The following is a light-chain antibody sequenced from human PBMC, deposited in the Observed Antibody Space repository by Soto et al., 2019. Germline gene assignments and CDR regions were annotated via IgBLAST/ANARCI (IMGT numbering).Light chain of an antibody. CDR3: QQYDNWPLT. J-gene: IGKJ4*01. V-gene: IGKV3-15*01. CDR2: GAS. CDR1: QSVSSS. Sequence: EVVMTQSPATLSVSPGEGATLPCRASQSVSSSLAWYQQQPGQAPRLLIYGASTRATGIPARFSASGSGTEFTLTISTLQSEDFAVYYCQQYDNWPLTFGGGTKVEIK.